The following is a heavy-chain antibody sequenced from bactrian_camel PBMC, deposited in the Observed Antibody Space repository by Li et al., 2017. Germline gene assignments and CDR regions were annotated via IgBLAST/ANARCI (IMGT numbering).Heavy chain of an antibody. CDR3: AADQGAAKTSNGIRIDYDYNY. CDR1: GGPISGKC. D-gene: IGHD3*01. Sequence: HVQLVESGGGSVQAGGSLRLSCAVSGGPISGKCMAWFRQAGGKERELVAVIYFGGAGDDRIFHADSVKGRFTISKDNAKNTLYLQMNNLEPEDTAMYYCAADQGAAKTSNGIRIDYDYNYWGQGTQVTVS. V-gene: IGHV3S54*01. J-gene: IGHJ4*01. CDR2: IYFGGAGDDRI.